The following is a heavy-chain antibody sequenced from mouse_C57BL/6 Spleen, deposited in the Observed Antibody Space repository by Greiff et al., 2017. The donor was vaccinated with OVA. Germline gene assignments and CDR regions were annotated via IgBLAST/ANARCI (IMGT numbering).Heavy chain of an antibody. J-gene: IGHJ3*01. D-gene: IGHD2-1*01. Sequence: EVNVVESGAGLVKPGGSLKLSCAASGFTFSSYAMSWVRPTPEKRLEWVAYISSGGDSIYYAAHVKGRFTISRDNARNTLYLQMSSLKSEDTAMYYCTREGGYGNHEAYWGQGTLVTVSA. CDR1: GFTFSSYA. CDR3: TREGGYGNHEAY. CDR2: ISSGGDSI. V-gene: IGHV5-9-1*02.